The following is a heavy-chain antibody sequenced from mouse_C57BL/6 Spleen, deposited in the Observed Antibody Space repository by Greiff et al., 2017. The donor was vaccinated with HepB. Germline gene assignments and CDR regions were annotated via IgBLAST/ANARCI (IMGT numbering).Heavy chain of an antibody. V-gene: IGHV1-74*01. Sequence: QVQLQQPGAELVKPGASVKVSCKASGYTFTSYWMHWVKQRPGQGLEWIGRIHPSDSDTNYNQKFKGKATLTVDESSSTAYMQLSSLTSEDSAVYYCAITLDGYYPWYFDVWGTGTTVTVSS. D-gene: IGHD2-3*01. J-gene: IGHJ1*03. CDR1: GYTFTSYW. CDR2: IHPSDSDT. CDR3: AITLDGYYPWYFDV.